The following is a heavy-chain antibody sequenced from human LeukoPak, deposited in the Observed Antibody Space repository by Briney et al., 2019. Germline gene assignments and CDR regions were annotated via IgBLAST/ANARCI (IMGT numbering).Heavy chain of an antibody. V-gene: IGHV3-30*02. CDR2: IRYDGSNK. J-gene: IGHJ4*02. Sequence: PGGSLRLSCAASGFTFSSYGMHWVRRAPGKGLEWVAFIRYDGSNKYYADSVKGRFTISRDNSKNTLYLQMNSLRAEDTAVYYCAKSLYYYALPYYFDYWGQGTLVTVSS. CDR1: GFTFSSYG. CDR3: AKSLYYYALPYYFDY. D-gene: IGHD3-10*01.